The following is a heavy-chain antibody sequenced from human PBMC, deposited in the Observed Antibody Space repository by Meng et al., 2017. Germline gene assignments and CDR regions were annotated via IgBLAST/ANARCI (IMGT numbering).Heavy chain of an antibody. CDR3: ASWIYSCGWQ. CDR2: IYHGGNT. V-gene: IGHV4/OR15-8*02. D-gene: IGHD6-19*01. J-gene: IGHJ4*02. Sequence: QVQLESSGPGLVKPCGTLSLTCVVSGGSISSVDWLSWVRQPPGKGLEWIGEIYHGGNTNYTPSPKSRVTISIDKSKNQFSLKLSSVTAADTAVYYCASWIYSCGWQWGQGTLVTVSS. CDR1: GGSISSVDW.